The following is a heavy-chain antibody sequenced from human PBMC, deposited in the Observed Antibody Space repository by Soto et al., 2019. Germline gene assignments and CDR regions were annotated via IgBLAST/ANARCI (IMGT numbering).Heavy chain of an antibody. CDR3: ARGRGGSCPADY. V-gene: IGHV1-46*01. D-gene: IGHD3-16*01. J-gene: IGHJ4*02. CDR2: INPSAGTT. CDR1: GYSFTSYY. Sequence: QVQLVQSGAEVKKPGASVNVSCKASGYSFTSYYMYWVRQAPGQGLERMGIINPSAGTTSFAQKFQGRVTMTRDPSTSTVYMELSSMRSEDTALYYCARGRGGSCPADYWGQGTLVTVSS.